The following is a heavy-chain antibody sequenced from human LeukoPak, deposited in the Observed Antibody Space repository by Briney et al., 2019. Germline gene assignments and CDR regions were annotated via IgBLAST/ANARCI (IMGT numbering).Heavy chain of an antibody. CDR3: AKDRSGWFDAFDI. D-gene: IGHD6-19*01. J-gene: IGHJ3*02. CDR2: ISWNSGSI. CDR1: GFTFDDYA. V-gene: IGHV3-9*01. Sequence: GRSLRLSCAASGFTFDDYAMHWVRQAPGKGLEWVSGISWNSGSIGYADSAKGRFTISRDNAKNSLYLQMNSLRAEDTALYYCAKDRSGWFDAFDIWGQGTMVTVSS.